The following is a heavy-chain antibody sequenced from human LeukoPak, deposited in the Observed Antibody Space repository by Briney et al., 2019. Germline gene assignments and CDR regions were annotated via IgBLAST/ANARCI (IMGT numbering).Heavy chain of an antibody. D-gene: IGHD4-23*01. CDR3: ASLTTVVTPGWYFDL. CDR2: IIPIFGTA. J-gene: IGHJ2*01. Sequence: ASVKVSCKASGGTFSSYAISWVRQAPGQGLEWMGGIIPIFGTANYAQKFQGRVTITADESTSTAYMELSSLRSEDTAVYYCASLTTVVTPGWYFDLWGRGTLVTVSS. V-gene: IGHV1-69*13. CDR1: GGTFSSYA.